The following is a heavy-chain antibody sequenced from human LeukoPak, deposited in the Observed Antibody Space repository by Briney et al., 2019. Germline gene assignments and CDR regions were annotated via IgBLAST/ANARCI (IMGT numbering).Heavy chain of an antibody. J-gene: IGHJ4*02. CDR2: IYYSGST. CDR3: AREECSGGNCGPFDY. V-gene: IGHV4-39*07. CDR1: GGSISSSSYY. D-gene: IGHD2-15*01. Sequence: SETLSLTCTVSGGSISSSSYYWGWIRQPPGKGLEWIGTIYYSGSTYYNPSLKSRVTISVDTSKNQFSLKLSSVTAADTAVYYCAREECSGGNCGPFDYWGQGTLVTVSS.